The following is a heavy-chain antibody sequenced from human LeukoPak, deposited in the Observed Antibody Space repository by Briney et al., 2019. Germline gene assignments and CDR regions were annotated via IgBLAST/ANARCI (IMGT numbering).Heavy chain of an antibody. V-gene: IGHV4-39*01. CDR3: ARHRIPAALASAFDY. D-gene: IGHD2-2*01. CDR1: GGSISSSSYY. CDR2: IYYSGNT. J-gene: IGHJ4*02. Sequence: PSETLSLTCTVSGGSISSSSYYWDWLRQPPGKGLEWIGAIYYSGNTNYNPSLKSRVTISVNRTKNQFSLKLSSVTAADTAVYYCARHRIPAALASAFDYWGQGTLVTVSS.